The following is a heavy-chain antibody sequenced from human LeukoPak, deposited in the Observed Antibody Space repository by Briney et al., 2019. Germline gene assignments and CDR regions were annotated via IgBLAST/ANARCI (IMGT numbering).Heavy chain of an antibody. J-gene: IGHJ4*02. D-gene: IGHD6-13*01. CDR3: AKDIIAAAGTAFDF. CDR1: GFTFDDYA. CDR2: ISWNSGSI. Sequence: GGSLRLSCAASGFTFDDYAMHWVRQAPGKGLEWVSGISWNSGSIGYADSVKGRFTISRDNAKNSLYLQMNSLRAEDTALYYCAKDIIAAAGTAFDFWGQGTLVTVSS. V-gene: IGHV3-9*01.